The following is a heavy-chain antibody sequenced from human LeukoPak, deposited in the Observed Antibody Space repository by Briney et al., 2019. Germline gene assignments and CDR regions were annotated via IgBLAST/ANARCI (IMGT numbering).Heavy chain of an antibody. CDR1: GGSISSSSYY. CDR3: ARASSGGAFDI. CDR2: IYYSGST. V-gene: IGHV4-39*07. Sequence: SETLSLTCTVSGGSISSSSYYWGWIRQPPGKGLEWIGSIYYSGSTYYNPSLKSRVTISVDTSKNQFSLKLSSVTAADTAEYYCARASSGGAFDIWGQGTMVTVSS. D-gene: IGHD6-19*01. J-gene: IGHJ3*02.